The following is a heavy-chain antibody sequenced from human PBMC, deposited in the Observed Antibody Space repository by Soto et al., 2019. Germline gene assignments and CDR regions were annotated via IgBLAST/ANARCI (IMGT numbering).Heavy chain of an antibody. CDR2: ISYDGSNK. CDR1: GFTFSSYG. J-gene: IGHJ6*02. V-gene: IGHV3-30*18. Sequence: GGSLRLSCAASGFTFSSYGMHWVRQAPGKGLEWVAVISYDGSNKYYADSVKGRFTISRDNSKNTLYLQMNSLRAEDTAVYYCAKAMAAAGNFRMPFYGMDVWGQGTTVTVSS. D-gene: IGHD6-13*01. CDR3: AKAMAAAGNFRMPFYGMDV.